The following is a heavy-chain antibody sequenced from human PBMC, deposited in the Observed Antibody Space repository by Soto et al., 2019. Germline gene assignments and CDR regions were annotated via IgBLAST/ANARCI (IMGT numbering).Heavy chain of an antibody. J-gene: IGHJ3*02. D-gene: IGHD6-19*01. CDR2: ISAYNGNT. Sequence: QVQLVQSGAEVKKPGASVKVSCKASGYTFTSYGISWVRQAPGQGLEWMGWISAYNGNTNYAQKLQGRVTMTTDTSTSTAYMELRSLRSDDTAVYYCARDRVGYSSGWYYASDIWGQGTMVTVSS. CDR1: GYTFTSYG. CDR3: ARDRVGYSSGWYYASDI. V-gene: IGHV1-18*01.